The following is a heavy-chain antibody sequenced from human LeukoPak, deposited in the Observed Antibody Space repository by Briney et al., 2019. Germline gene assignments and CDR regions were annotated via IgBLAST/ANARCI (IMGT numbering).Heavy chain of an antibody. CDR2: ISGSGGST. Sequence: PGESLRLSCAASGFTFSRYAMSRVRQAPGKGLERVSAISGSGGSTYSADSVKGRFTISRDNSKNTLYLQMNSLRAEDMAVYYCATISMRIIAVADMGAFDIWGQGTMVTVSS. D-gene: IGHD6-19*01. V-gene: IGHV3-23*01. J-gene: IGHJ3*02. CDR3: ATISMRIIAVADMGAFDI. CDR1: GFTFSRYA.